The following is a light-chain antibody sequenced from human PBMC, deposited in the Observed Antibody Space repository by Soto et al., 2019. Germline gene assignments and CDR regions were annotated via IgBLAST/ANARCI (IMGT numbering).Light chain of an antibody. V-gene: IGLV2-11*01. CDR1: NSDVGRYNS. CDR2: AVR. Sequence: QSALTQPHSVSGSPGQSVTISCTGTNSDVGRYNSVSWYQQLPGKAPQLIISAVRQRPSGVPDRFSGSILGNRAALTITGAQADDESDYYCVLYMRSGISVFGGGTKLTVL. CDR3: VLYMRSGISV. J-gene: IGLJ2*01.